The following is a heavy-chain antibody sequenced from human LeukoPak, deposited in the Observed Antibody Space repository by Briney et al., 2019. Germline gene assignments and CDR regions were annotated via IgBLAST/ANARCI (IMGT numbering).Heavy chain of an antibody. CDR3: ARWGRIVVVPAAIQGGWFDP. CDR1: GYTFTCYY. J-gene: IGHJ5*02. V-gene: IGHV1-46*01. D-gene: IGHD2-2*02. Sequence: ASVKVSCKASGYTFTCYYMHWVRQAPGQGLEWMGIINPSGGSTSYAQKFQGRVTMTRDMSTSTVYMELSSLRSEDTAVYYCARWGRIVVVPAAIQGGWFDPWGQGTLVTVSS. CDR2: INPSGGST.